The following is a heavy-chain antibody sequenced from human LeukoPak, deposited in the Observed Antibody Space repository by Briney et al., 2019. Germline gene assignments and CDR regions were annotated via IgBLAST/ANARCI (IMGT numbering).Heavy chain of an antibody. CDR3: ARGTRLRFLEWSDAFDI. V-gene: IGHV1-2*04. D-gene: IGHD3-3*01. CDR1: GYTFSNYV. J-gene: IGHJ3*02. Sequence: ASVKVSCKASGYTFSNYVINWVRQAPGQGLEWMGWINPNSGGTNYAQKFQGWVTMTRDTSISTAYMELSRLRSDDTAVYYCARGTRLRFLEWSDAFDIWGQGTMVTVSS. CDR2: INPNSGGT.